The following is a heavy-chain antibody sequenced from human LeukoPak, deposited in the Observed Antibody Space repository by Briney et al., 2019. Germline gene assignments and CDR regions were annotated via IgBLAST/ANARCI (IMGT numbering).Heavy chain of an antibody. Sequence: SVKVSXKASGGTFSSYAISWVRQAPGQGLEWMGGIIPIFGTANYAQKFQGRVTITADESTSTAYMELSSLRSEDTAVYYCARDMVRLPYYYYYMDVWGKGTTVTVSS. CDR1: GGTFSSYA. V-gene: IGHV1-69*13. CDR3: ARDMVRLPYYYYYMDV. J-gene: IGHJ6*03. D-gene: IGHD3-10*01. CDR2: IIPIFGTA.